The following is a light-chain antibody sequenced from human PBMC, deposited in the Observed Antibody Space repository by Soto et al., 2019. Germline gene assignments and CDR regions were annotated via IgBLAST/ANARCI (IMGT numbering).Light chain of an antibody. Sequence: QSALTQPASVSGSPGQSITISCTGTSSDVGGYNYVSWYQQHPGKAPKLMIYDVSNRPSGDSNRFSGSKSGNTASLTISGLQAEDEAHYYCSSYTSSSTGVFGTGTKLTVL. CDR2: DVS. V-gene: IGLV2-14*01. CDR1: SSDVGGYNY. CDR3: SSYTSSSTGV. J-gene: IGLJ1*01.